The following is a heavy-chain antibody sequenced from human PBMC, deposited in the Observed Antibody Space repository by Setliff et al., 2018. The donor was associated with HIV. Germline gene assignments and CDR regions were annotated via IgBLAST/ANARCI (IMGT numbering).Heavy chain of an antibody. V-gene: IGHV4-30-2*01. CDR3: ARGLSFYDPGGFDY. D-gene: IGHD3-22*01. Sequence: SETLSLTCAVSGVSIISGGYSWSWIRQPPGKGLEWIGFLYHGGSTNYNPSLKSRVTISVDTSKNQFSLKLSSVTAADTAVYYCARGLSFYDPGGFDYWGQGTLVTVPQ. CDR2: LYHGGST. CDR1: GVSIISGGYS. J-gene: IGHJ4*02.